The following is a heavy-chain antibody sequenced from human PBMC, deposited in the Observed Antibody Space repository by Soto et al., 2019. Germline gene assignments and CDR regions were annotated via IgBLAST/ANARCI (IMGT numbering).Heavy chain of an antibody. Sequence: QVQLVESGGGVVQPGRSLRLSCAASGFTFSSYAMHWVRQAPGKGLEWVAVISYDGSNKYYADSVKGRFTISRDNSKNKLYLQMNSLGAEDTAVYYCGGLVPFDYWGQGTLVTVSS. CDR1: GFTFSSYA. CDR2: ISYDGSNK. CDR3: GGLVPFDY. D-gene: IGHD1-26*01. V-gene: IGHV3-30-3*01. J-gene: IGHJ4*02.